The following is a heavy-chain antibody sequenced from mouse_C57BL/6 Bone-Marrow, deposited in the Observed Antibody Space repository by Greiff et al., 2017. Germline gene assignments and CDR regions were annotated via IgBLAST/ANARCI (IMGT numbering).Heavy chain of an antibody. CDR1: GYTFTDYD. CDR3: TKGFAD. Sequence: VQLQQSGAELVRPGASVTLSCKASGYTFTDYDMHWVKQTPVHGLEWIGAIDPETGSTAYNPKFKGKAILTADKSSSTAYMELRSLTSEDSDVYYCTKGFADWGQGTLVTVSA. J-gene: IGHJ3*01. CDR2: IDPETGST. V-gene: IGHV1-15*01.